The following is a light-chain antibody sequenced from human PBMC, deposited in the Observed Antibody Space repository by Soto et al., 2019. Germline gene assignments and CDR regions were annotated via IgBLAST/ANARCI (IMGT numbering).Light chain of an antibody. CDR3: QQHKSYPRT. CDR1: QSISTW. Sequence: IQMTQSPSTLSASVGDRVTITCRASQSISTWLVWYQQKPGKAPRLLIYTASSLESGVPSRFSGSGSGTEFTLTISSLQPDDFATYYCQQHKSYPRTFGQGTKVEIK. V-gene: IGKV1-5*03. CDR2: TAS. J-gene: IGKJ1*01.